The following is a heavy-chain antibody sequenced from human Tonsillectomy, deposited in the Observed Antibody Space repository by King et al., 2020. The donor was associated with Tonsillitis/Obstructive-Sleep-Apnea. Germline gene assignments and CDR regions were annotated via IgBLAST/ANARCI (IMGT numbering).Heavy chain of an antibody. D-gene: IGHD3-10*01. CDR1: GXTFSTYW. Sequence: VQLVESGGGLVQPGESLRLACAASGXTFSTYWMIWXRQVPGKGLEWXANIRGDGXXKXLEDXVKCRYSISRDNAKNSLYQQMNSLRAEDTGVXFCTRXRNYYXSGSYYDDFDXWGQGTVVTVS. J-gene: IGHJ3*02. V-gene: IGHV3-7*03. CDR3: TRXRNYYXSGSYYDDFDX. CDR2: IRGDGXXK.